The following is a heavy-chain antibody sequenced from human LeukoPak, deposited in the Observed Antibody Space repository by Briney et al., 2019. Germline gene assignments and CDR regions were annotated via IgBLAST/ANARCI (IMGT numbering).Heavy chain of an antibody. CDR2: IYYSGST. V-gene: IGHV4-31*01. CDR1: GGSLSSGGYY. D-gene: IGHD6-6*01. J-gene: IGHJ3*02. CDR3: ARDSVLGKGRAFDI. Sequence: PSQTLSLTCTVSGGSLSSGGYYWSWIRQHPGRGLEWIGYIYYSGSTYYNPSLKSLVTISVDTSKNQFSLKLSSVTAADTAVYYCARDSVLGKGRAFDIWGQGTMVTVSS.